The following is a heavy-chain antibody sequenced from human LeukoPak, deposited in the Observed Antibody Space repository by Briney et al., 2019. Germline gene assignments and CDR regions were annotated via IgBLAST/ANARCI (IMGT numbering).Heavy chain of an antibody. CDR1: GFTFDDYA. CDR3: ARVSSSWANDAFDI. V-gene: IGHV3-74*01. CDR2: INSDGSST. D-gene: IGHD6-13*01. Sequence: GGSLRLSCAASGFTFDDYAMHWVRQAPGKGLVWGSRINSDGSSTSYADSVKGRFTISRDNAKNTLYLQMNSLRAEDTAVYYCARVSSSWANDAFDIWGQGTMVTVSS. J-gene: IGHJ3*02.